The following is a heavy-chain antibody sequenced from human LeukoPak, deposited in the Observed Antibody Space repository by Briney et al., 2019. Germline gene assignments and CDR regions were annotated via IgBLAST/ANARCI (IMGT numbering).Heavy chain of an antibody. CDR3: ARDCSGGSCYSHPWDYYYGMDV. CDR1: GYTFTSYY. D-gene: IGHD2-15*01. Sequence: ASLKVSCKASGYTFTSYYMHWVRQAPGQGLEWMGIINPSGGSTSYAQKFQGRVTMTRDASTSTVYMELSSLRSEDTAVYYCARDCSGGSCYSHPWDYYYGMDVWGQGTTVTVSS. CDR2: INPSGGST. V-gene: IGHV1-46*01. J-gene: IGHJ6*02.